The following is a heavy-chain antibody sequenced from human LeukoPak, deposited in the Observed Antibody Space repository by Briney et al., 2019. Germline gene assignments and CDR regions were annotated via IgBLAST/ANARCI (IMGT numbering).Heavy chain of an antibody. Sequence: GGSLRLSCAASGFTFSSYAMSWVRQAPGKGLEWVSAISGSGGSTYYADSVKGRFTISRDNSKNTLYLQMNSLRAEGTAVYYCAKSGNYDFWSGYYTTFDYWGQGTLVTVSS. J-gene: IGHJ4*02. CDR1: GFTFSSYA. CDR2: ISGSGGST. CDR3: AKSGNYDFWSGYYTTFDY. D-gene: IGHD3-3*01. V-gene: IGHV3-23*01.